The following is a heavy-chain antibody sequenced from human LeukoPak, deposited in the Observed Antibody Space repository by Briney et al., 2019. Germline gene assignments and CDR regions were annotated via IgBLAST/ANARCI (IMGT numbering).Heavy chain of an antibody. V-gene: IGHV4-59*01. CDR1: GGSISSYY. D-gene: IGHD2-2*01. CDR3: ARGGCSSTGCYGNWFDP. Sequence: SETLSLTCTVSGGSISSYYWSWFRQPPGKGLEWIGDIYYSGNTKYNPSLKSRGTISVDTSKNQFSLKLSSVTAVDTAVYYCARGGCSSTGCYGNWFDPWGQGNLVTVSS. J-gene: IGHJ5*02. CDR2: IYYSGNT.